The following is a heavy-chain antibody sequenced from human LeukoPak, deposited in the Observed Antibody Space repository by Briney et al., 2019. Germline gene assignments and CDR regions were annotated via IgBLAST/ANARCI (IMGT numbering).Heavy chain of an antibody. CDR2: ISGNGSST. CDR3: AKDPSWWESHYYFDS. J-gene: IGHJ4*02. D-gene: IGHD1-26*01. V-gene: IGHV3-23*01. CDR1: GFIFSRNA. Sequence: GGSLRLSCAASGFIFSRNAVTWVRQAPGKGLEWVSGISGNGSSTYYADSVKGRFTISRDNSKSALYLQMNSLRAEDTAMYYCAKDPSWWESHYYFDSWGQGILVTVSS.